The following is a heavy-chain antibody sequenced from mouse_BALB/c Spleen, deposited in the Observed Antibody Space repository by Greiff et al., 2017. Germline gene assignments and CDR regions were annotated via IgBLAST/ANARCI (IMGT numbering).Heavy chain of an antibody. CDR1: GFTFSSYG. Sequence: EVQLVESGGGLVQPGGSLKLSCAASGFTFSSYGMSWVRQTPDKRLELVATINSNGGSTYYPDSVKGRFTISRDNAKNTLYLQMSSLKSEDTAMYYCARDRDYDVGGPMDYWGQGTSVTVSS. J-gene: IGHJ4*01. CDR2: INSNGGST. CDR3: ARDRDYDVGGPMDY. D-gene: IGHD2-4*01. V-gene: IGHV5-6-3*01.